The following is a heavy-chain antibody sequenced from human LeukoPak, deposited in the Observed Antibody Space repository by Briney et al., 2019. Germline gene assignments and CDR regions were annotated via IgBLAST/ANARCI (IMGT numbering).Heavy chain of an antibody. J-gene: IGHJ4*02. Sequence: SETLSPTCAVSGDSISSHYWSWIRQPPGKGLEWIGYIDYSGGTNYNPSLKSRVTISVDTSKNQFSLNLSSVTAADTAVYYCARGHYYDTSGDYWGQGTLVTVSS. CDR3: ARGHYYDTSGDY. CDR2: IDYSGGT. D-gene: IGHD3-22*01. V-gene: IGHV4-59*11. CDR1: GDSISSHY.